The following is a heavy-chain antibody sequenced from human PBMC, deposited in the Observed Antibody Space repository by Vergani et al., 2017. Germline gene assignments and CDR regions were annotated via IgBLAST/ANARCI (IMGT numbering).Heavy chain of an antibody. Sequence: QVQLVESGGGVVQTGRSLRLSCAASGFTFSSYGMHWVRQAPGKGLEWVAVISYDGSNKYYADSVKGRFTISRDNSKNTLYLQMNSLRAEDTAVYYCAKEAPWGYYGSGSYSDWGQGTLVTVSS. CDR1: GFTFSSYG. J-gene: IGHJ4*02. V-gene: IGHV3-30*18. CDR3: AKEAPWGYYGSGSYSD. D-gene: IGHD3-10*01. CDR2: ISYDGSNK.